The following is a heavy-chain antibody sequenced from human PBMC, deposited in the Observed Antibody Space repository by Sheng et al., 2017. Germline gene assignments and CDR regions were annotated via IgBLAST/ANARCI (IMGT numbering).Heavy chain of an antibody. CDR3: ARGMVGAVSAVDY. V-gene: IGHV4-34*01. CDR1: GGSLSGYY. Sequence: QVQLQQWGAGLLKPSETLSLTCAVYGGSLSGYYWSWIRQPPGKGLEWIGEINHSGSTNYNPSLKSRVTISVDTSKNQFSLKLSSVTAADTAVYYCARGMVGAVSAVDYWGQGTLVTVSS. J-gene: IGHJ4*02. D-gene: IGHD1-26*01. CDR2: INHSGST.